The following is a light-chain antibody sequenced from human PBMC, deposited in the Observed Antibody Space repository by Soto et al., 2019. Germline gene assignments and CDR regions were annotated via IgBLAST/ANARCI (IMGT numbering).Light chain of an antibody. J-gene: IGKJ1*01. CDR3: QQYNSYST. CDR2: KAS. Sequence: IQMTQSHYTLSASVGDRVTLTCRASQSISTWLAWYQQKPGKAPKLLIYKASKLENGVPSRFSGSGSGTEFTLTISSLQPDDFATYYCQQYNSYSTFGQGTNVDI. V-gene: IGKV1-5*03. CDR1: QSISTW.